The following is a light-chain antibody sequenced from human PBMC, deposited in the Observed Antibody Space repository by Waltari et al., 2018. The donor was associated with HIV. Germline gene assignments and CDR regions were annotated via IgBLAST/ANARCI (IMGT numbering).Light chain of an antibody. J-gene: IGLJ3*02. CDR1: ARDMTTFNF. CDR2: EVY. Sequence: SALTQPASVSGSPGQSITISCTGPARDMTTFNFVSWYQQSPGRAPNLIIFEVYFRPSGVSDRFSGSKSGDTASLTISALRAEDEGDYFCSSYSTRGFVLFGGGTKVTVL. CDR3: SSYSTRGFVL. V-gene: IGLV2-14*01.